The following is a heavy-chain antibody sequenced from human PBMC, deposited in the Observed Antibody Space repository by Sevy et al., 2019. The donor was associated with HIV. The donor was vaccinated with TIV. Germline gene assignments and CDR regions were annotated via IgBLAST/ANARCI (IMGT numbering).Heavy chain of an antibody. Sequence: ASVEVSCKASGGTFSSYAISWVRQAPGQGLEWMGGIIPIFGTANYAQKFQGRVTITADESTSTAYMELSSLRSEDTAVYYCARDHFRSSTSCLLCYYGMDVWGQGTTVTVSS. J-gene: IGHJ6*02. D-gene: IGHD2-2*01. CDR3: ARDHFRSSTSCLLCYYGMDV. V-gene: IGHV1-69*13. CDR1: GGTFSSYA. CDR2: IIPIFGTA.